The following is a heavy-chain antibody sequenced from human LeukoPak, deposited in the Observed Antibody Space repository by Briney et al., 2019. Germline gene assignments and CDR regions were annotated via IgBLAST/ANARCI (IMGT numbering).Heavy chain of an antibody. J-gene: IGHJ5*02. CDR3: ARLPMVRGVITNWFDP. Sequence: SETLSLTCTVSGGSISSSSYYWGWIRQPPGKGLEWIGRIYYSGSTYYNPSLKSRVTISVDTSKNQFSLKLSSVTAADTAVYYCARLPMVRGVITNWFDPWGQGTLVTVSS. D-gene: IGHD3-10*01. CDR2: IYYSGST. CDR1: GGSISSSSYY. V-gene: IGHV4-39*01.